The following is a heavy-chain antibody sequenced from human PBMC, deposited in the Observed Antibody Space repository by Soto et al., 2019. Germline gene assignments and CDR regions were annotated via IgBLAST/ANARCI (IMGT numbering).Heavy chain of an antibody. J-gene: IGHJ4*02. D-gene: IGHD6-13*01. CDR2: IAGSGGST. CDR1: GFTFNNYG. Sequence: EVQLLESGGGFVQPGGSLRLSCVASGFTFNNYGMTWVRQAPGKGLEWVSGIAGSGGSTKYADSLKGRFTISRDNSKSTLYQQLNSLRAEDTAVYHCTKNRWQGGWQAVEWGQGTLVTVSS. V-gene: IGHV3-23*01. CDR3: TKNRWQGGWQAVE.